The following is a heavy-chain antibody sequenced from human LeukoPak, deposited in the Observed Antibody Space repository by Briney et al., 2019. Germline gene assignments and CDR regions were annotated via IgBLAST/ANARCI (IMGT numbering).Heavy chain of an antibody. J-gene: IGHJ4*02. CDR1: GFTFSSYT. CDR3: AKDGGLWVSAHWGDS. Sequence: GGSLRLSCAASGFTFSSYTMSWVRQAPGQGLEWVSTITTSDGNTYYADSVKGRFAVSRDNSKNTLFLQMNSLRAEDTAVYYCAKDGGLWVSAHWGDSWGRGTLVTVSS. CDR2: ITTSDGNT. V-gene: IGHV3-23*01. D-gene: IGHD7-27*01.